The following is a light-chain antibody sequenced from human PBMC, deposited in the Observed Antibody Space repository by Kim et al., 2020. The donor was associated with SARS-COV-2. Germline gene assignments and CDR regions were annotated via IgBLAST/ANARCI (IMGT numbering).Light chain of an antibody. CDR2: QNY. Sequence: VSPGQTARIPCAGDTLGRKYTSWYQQKPGQSPVLVIYQNYRRPSGIPERFSGSNSGNTATLTISGTQAMDEADYYCQTWASSTVVFGGGTKLTVL. V-gene: IGLV3-1*01. CDR1: TLGRKY. CDR3: QTWASSTVV. J-gene: IGLJ3*02.